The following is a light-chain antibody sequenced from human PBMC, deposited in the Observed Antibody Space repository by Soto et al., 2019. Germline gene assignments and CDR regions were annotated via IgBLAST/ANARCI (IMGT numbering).Light chain of an antibody. V-gene: IGKV3-11*01. CDR1: QSVSSY. CDR2: DAS. CDR3: QQRSNWPST. Sequence: EIVLTQSPATLSLSPGERATLSCRASQSVSSYLAWYQQKPGQAPRLLIYDASNRATGIPARFSGSGSGTDFNLTISSLEPEDFAVYYCQQRSNWPSTFGPGTKVDIK. J-gene: IGKJ3*01.